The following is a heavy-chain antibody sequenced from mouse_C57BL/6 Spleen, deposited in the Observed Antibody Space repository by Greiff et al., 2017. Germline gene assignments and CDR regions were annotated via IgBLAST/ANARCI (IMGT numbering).Heavy chain of an antibody. D-gene: IGHD1-1*01. J-gene: IGHJ1*03. V-gene: IGHV1-72*01. Sequence: VQLQQPGAELVKPGASVKLSCKASGYTFTSYWMHWVKQRPGRGLEWIGRIGPNSGGTKYNEKFKSKATLTVDKPSSTAYMQLSSLTSEDTAVYYCARGSSDWYFDVWGTGTTVTVSS. CDR1: GYTFTSYW. CDR3: ARGSSDWYFDV. CDR2: IGPNSGGT.